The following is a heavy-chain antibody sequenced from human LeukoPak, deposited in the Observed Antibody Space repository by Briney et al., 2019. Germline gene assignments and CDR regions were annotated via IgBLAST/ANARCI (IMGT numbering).Heavy chain of an antibody. J-gene: IGHJ3*02. Sequence: KSGGSLRLSCAASGFTFSSYSMNWVRQAPGKGLEWVSSISSSSSCIYYADSVKGRFTISRDNAKNSLYLQMNSLRAEDTAVYYCARDLLITMIVVVRGGHAFDIWGQGTMVTVSS. D-gene: IGHD3-22*01. CDR2: ISSSSSCI. V-gene: IGHV3-21*01. CDR3: ARDLLITMIVVVRGGHAFDI. CDR1: GFTFSSYS.